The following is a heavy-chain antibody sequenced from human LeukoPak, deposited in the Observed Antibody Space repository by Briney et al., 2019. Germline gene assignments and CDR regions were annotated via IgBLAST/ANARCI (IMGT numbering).Heavy chain of an antibody. CDR3: ARDRGRILWFGEFDY. J-gene: IGHJ4*02. V-gene: IGHV1-3*01. Sequence: ASVKVSCKPSGYPFSRHAIHWVRQAPGQRLEWMGWINSGNGKTKYSQKFQGRVTITRGTSASTAYMELTSLTAEDTAVYYCARDRGRILWFGEFDYWGQGTLVSVSS. CDR2: INSGNGKT. D-gene: IGHD3-10*01. CDR1: GYPFSRHA.